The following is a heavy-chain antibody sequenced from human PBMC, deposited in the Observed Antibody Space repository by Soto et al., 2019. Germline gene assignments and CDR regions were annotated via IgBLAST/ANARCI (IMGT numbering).Heavy chain of an antibody. CDR2: ISSSSSYI. J-gene: IGHJ4*02. CDR3: ARVPLRFLEWLHYFDY. Sequence: PGGSLRLSCAASGFTFSSYSMNWVRQAPGKGLEWVSSISSSSSYIYYADSVKGRFTISRDNAKNSLYLQMNSLRAEDTAVYYCARVPLRFLEWLHYFDYWGQGTLVTVSS. V-gene: IGHV3-21*01. D-gene: IGHD3-3*01. CDR1: GFTFSSYS.